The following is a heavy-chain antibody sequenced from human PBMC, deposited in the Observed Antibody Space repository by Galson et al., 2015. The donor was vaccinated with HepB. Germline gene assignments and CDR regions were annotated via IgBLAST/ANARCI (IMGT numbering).Heavy chain of an antibody. J-gene: IGHJ4*02. Sequence: SLRLSCAASGFTFRSYSMHWVRQAPGKGLEWVSSISPNDDYIYYAETLRGRFSISRDNARNSLYLQMNSLRAEDTAVYYCARGGLQKQRNDYFDFWGRGTLVTVSS. D-gene: IGHD3-10*01. CDR3: ARGGLQKQRNDYFDF. CDR1: GFTFRSYS. V-gene: IGHV3-21*01. CDR2: ISPNDDYI.